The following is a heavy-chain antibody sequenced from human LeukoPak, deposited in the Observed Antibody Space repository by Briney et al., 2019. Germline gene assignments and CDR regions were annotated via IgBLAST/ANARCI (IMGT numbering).Heavy chain of an antibody. D-gene: IGHD4-17*01. V-gene: IGHV1-58*01. CDR3: VRGWWGTDYGWTNWFDP. CDR1: GFTFSSSA. Sequence: ASVKVSCKTSGFTFSSSAVQWVRQARGQRLEWIGWIVVGSGNTNYAQKFQERVTMTRDTSTSTVYMELSSLRSEDTAVYYCVRGWWGTDYGWTNWFDPWGQGTLVTVSS. CDR2: IVVGSGNT. J-gene: IGHJ5*02.